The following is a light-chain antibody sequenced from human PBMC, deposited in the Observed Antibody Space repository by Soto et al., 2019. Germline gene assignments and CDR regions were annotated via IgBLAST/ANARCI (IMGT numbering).Light chain of an antibody. Sequence: EIVLTQSPGTLSLSPGERATLSRRASQSVSSSYLAWYQQKPGQAPRLLIYGASSRATGIPDRFSGSGSGTDFTLTISRLETEDFAVYYCQQYGSSPRTFGQGTKLEI. V-gene: IGKV3-20*01. J-gene: IGKJ2*01. CDR2: GAS. CDR1: QSVSSSY. CDR3: QQYGSSPRT.